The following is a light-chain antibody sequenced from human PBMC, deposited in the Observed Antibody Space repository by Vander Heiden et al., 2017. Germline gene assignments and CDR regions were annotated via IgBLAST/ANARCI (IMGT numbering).Light chain of an antibody. CDR2: GAS. V-gene: IGKV3-20*01. Sequence: EFVLTQSPGTLSLSPGERATLSCRASQSVSSSYLAWYQQKPGQAPMLLIYGASSRATGIPDRFSSSGSRTDFTLTISRLEPEDFAVYYCQQYGSSPYTFGQGTKLEIK. CDR3: QQYGSSPYT. J-gene: IGKJ2*01. CDR1: QSVSSSY.